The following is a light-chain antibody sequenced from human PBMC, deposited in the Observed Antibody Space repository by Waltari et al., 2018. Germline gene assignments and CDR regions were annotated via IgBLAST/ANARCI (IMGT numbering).Light chain of an antibody. CDR3: QQFEDLPPT. CDR1: QDIKNY. Sequence: LQMTQSPSSLSASVWDRLTITCQASQDIKNYVNWYQLKPGKAPKLLIHGASSLELGVPPKFAGDGSGTDFTFTITSFHPEDTATYFCQQFEDLPPTFGGGTKVEI. CDR2: GAS. V-gene: IGKV1-33*01. J-gene: IGKJ4*01.